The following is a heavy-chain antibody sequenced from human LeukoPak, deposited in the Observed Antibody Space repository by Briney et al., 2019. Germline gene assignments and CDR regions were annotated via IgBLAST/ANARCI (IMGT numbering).Heavy chain of an antibody. CDR3: ARDTRAATGLNWFDP. J-gene: IGHJ5*02. Sequence: SETLSLTCTVSGGFISGYYWSWIRQPAGKGLEWSGRIYSTGSTNYNPSLKSRVTMSVDTSKNQVSLKLSSVTAADTAVYYCARDTRAATGLNWFDPWGQGTLVTVSS. V-gene: IGHV4-4*07. CDR1: GGFISGYY. CDR2: IYSTGST. D-gene: IGHD6-13*01.